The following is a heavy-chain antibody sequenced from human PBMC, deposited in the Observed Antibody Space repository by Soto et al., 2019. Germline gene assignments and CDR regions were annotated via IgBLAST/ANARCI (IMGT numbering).Heavy chain of an antibody. CDR2: IIPIFGTA. CDR3: ASAPLGYCSGGSCPPYYYYYGMDV. Sequence: SVKVSCKASGGTFSSYAISWVRQAPGQGLEWMGGIIPIFGTANYAQKFQGRVTITADESTSTAYMELGSLRSEDTAVYYCASAPLGYCSGGSCPPYYYYYGMDVWGQGTTVTVSS. V-gene: IGHV1-69*13. D-gene: IGHD2-15*01. CDR1: GGTFSSYA. J-gene: IGHJ6*02.